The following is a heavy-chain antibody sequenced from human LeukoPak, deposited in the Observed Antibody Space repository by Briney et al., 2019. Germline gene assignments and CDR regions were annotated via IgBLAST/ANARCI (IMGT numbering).Heavy chain of an antibody. D-gene: IGHD6-13*01. CDR2: IRYDGSNT. CDR1: GFTFSSYG. V-gene: IGHV3-30*02. Sequence: GGSLRLSCAASGFTFSSYGMHWVRQAPGKGLEWVAFIRYDGSNTYYVDSVKGRSTISSDNSKNTLYLQMNSLRAEDTAVYYCAKDGIASTGPYHFDYWGQGTLVTVSS. J-gene: IGHJ4*02. CDR3: AKDGIASTGPYHFDY.